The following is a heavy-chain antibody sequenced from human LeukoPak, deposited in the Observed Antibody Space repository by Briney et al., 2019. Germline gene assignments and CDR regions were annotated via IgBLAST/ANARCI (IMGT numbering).Heavy chain of an antibody. CDR1: GFTFSSYE. CDR2: ISSSGSTI. CDR3: ARALRSGYSGYGPYFDY. D-gene: IGHD5-12*01. Sequence: GGSLRLSCAASGFTFSSYEMNWVRQAPGKGLEWVSYISSSGSTIYYADSVKGRFTISRDNAKNSLYLQMNSLRAEDTAVYYCARALRSGYSGYGPYFDYWGQGTLVTVSS. V-gene: IGHV3-48*03. J-gene: IGHJ4*02.